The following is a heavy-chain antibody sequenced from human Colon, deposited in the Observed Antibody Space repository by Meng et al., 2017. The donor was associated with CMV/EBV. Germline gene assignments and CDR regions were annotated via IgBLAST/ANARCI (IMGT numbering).Heavy chain of an antibody. CDR2: TYYRSQWYN. D-gene: IGHD6-19*01. V-gene: IGHV6-1*01. J-gene: IGHJ5*02. CDR1: GYSVSSNSAA. Sequence: QLHLQQSGPGLVKPSQPPSLPCAISGYSVSSNSAAWNWIRQSPSRGLEWLGRTYYRSQWYNEYAVSVRSRITINPDTAKNQFSLQLNSVTPEDTAVYYCARGGKYTSGSYFDPWGQGTLVTVSS. CDR3: ARGGKYTSGSYFDP.